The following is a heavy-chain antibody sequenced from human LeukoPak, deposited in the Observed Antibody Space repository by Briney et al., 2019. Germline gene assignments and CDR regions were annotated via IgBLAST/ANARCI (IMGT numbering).Heavy chain of an antibody. CDR3: ARHGSGTPPGY. J-gene: IGHJ4*02. Sequence: SETLSLTCTVSGYSISSGYYWGWIRQPPGKGLEWIGSIYHSGSTYYNPSLKSRVTISVDTSKNQFSLKLSSVTAADTAVYYCARHGSGTPPGYWGQGTLVTVSS. D-gene: IGHD3-10*01. CDR2: IYHSGST. V-gene: IGHV4-38-2*02. CDR1: GYSISSGYY.